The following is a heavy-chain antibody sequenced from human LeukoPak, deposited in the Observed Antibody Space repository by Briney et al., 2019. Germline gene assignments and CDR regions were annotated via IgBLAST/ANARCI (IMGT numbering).Heavy chain of an antibody. CDR3: ARSIVATIFDY. J-gene: IGHJ4*02. D-gene: IGHD5-12*01. CDR2: IYYSGST. V-gene: IGHV4-59*01. Sequence: SETLSLTCTVSGGSISSYYWSWIRQPPGKGLEWIGYIYYSGSTNYNPSLKSRVTISVDTSKNQFSLKLSSVTAADTAVYYCARSIVATIFDYWGQGTLVTVSS. CDR1: GGSISSYY.